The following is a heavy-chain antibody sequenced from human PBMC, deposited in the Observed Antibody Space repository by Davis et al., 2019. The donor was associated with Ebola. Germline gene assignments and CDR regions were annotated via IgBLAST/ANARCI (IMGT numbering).Heavy chain of an antibody. CDR1: GFTFNNRW. Sequence: GESLKISCAASGFTFNNRWMHWVRQAPGKGLEWIAYISISSTYIHYADSVKGRFTISRDNAKKSLYLQMNSLRAEDTALYHCARRVYDSSGLYYFDYWGQGTLVTVSS. CDR3: ARRVYDSSGLYYFDY. CDR2: ISISSTYI. D-gene: IGHD3-22*01. V-gene: IGHV3-21*05. J-gene: IGHJ4*02.